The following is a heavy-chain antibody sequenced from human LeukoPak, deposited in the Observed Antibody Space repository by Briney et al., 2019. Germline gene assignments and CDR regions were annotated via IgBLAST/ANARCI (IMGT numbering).Heavy chain of an antibody. CDR1: GGSFSGYY. Sequence: SETLSLTCAVYGGSFSGYYWSWIRQPPGKGLEWIGEINHSGSTNYNPSLKSRVTISVDTSKNQFSLKLSSVTAADTAVYYCARGPSTYYYVSSGFYDYWGQGTLVTVSS. J-gene: IGHJ4*02. V-gene: IGHV4-34*01. CDR3: ARGPSTYYYVSSGFYDY. D-gene: IGHD3-22*01. CDR2: INHSGST.